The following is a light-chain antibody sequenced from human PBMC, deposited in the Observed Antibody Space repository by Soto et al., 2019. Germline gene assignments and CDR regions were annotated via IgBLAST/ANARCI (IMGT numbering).Light chain of an antibody. Sequence: QSALTQPPSASGSPGQSVTISCTGTSSDVGGYNFVSWYQQHPGKAPNLMIYEVTKRPSGVPDRFSGSKSGNTASLTVSGLQGEDEADYYCTSYAGSNIPVMFGGGTKVTVL. CDR2: EVT. CDR1: SSDVGGYNF. J-gene: IGLJ3*02. CDR3: TSYAGSNIPVM. V-gene: IGLV2-8*01.